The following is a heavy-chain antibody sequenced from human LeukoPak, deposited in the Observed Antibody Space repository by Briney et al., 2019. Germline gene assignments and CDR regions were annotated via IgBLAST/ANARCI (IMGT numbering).Heavy chain of an antibody. V-gene: IGHV4-34*01. J-gene: IGHJ4*02. Sequence: PSETLSLTCAVYGGSFSGYYWSWIRQPPGKGLEWIGEINHSGSTNYNPSLKSRVTISVDTSKNQFSLKLSSVTAADTAVYYCARGRGLYYYGSGSRRNYCDYWGQGTLVTVSS. CDR1: GGSFSGYY. CDR3: ARGRGLYYYGSGSRRNYCDY. CDR2: INHSGST. D-gene: IGHD3-10*01.